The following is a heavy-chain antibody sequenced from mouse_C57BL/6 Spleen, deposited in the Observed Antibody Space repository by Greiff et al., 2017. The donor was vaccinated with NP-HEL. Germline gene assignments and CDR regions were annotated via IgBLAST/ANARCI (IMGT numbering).Heavy chain of an antibody. J-gene: IGHJ1*03. D-gene: IGHD1-1*01. CDR1: GFTFSDYG. Sequence: EVKLVESGGGLEKPGGSLKLSCAASGFTFSDYGMHWVRQAPEKGLEWVAYISSGSSTIYYADTVKGRFTISRDNAKNTLFLQMTSLRSEDTAMYYCARNYYGSRWYFDVWGTGTTVTVSS. V-gene: IGHV5-17*01. CDR3: ARNYYGSRWYFDV. CDR2: ISSGSSTI.